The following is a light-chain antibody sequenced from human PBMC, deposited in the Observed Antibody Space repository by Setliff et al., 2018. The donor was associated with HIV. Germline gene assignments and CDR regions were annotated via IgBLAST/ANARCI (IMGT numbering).Light chain of an antibody. Sequence: QSVLTQPASVSGSPGRSITISCTGTISDVGSYNLVSWYQQHPGKAPKPVIYDVSKRPSGVSNRFSGSKSGNTASLTISGLQAEDEADYFCCSYVSSNPHYVFGTGTKVTVL. V-gene: IGLV2-23*02. J-gene: IGLJ1*01. CDR3: CSYVSSNPHYV. CDR2: DVS. CDR1: ISDVGSYNL.